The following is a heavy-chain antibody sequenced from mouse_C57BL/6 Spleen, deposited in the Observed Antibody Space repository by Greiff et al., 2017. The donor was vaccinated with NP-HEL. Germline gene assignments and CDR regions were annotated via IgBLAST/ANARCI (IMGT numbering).Heavy chain of an antibody. CDR3: ARIDYDYPYAMDY. Sequence: VQGVESGAELVRPGTSVKMSCKASGYTFTNYWIGWAKQRPGHGLEWIGDIYPGGGYTNYNEKFKGKATLTADKSSSTAYMQFSSLTSEDSAIYYCARIDYDYPYAMDYWGQGTSVTVSS. D-gene: IGHD2-4*01. J-gene: IGHJ4*01. CDR2: IYPGGGYT. CDR1: GYTFTNYW. V-gene: IGHV1-63*01.